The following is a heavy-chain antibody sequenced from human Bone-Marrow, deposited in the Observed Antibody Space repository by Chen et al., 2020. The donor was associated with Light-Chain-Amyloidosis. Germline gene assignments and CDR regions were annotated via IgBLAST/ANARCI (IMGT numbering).Heavy chain of an antibody. CDR1: GGTFNSYG. CDR2: IIPMFGRA. Sequence: QVQLVQSGAEVKKPGSSVKVPCRASGGTFNSYGVSWIRQAPGQGLEWMGWIIPMFGRAHYAQKFQGRVTMTADESTNTAYMELSRLGSEDTAVYYCARDETPIFGVVTYNWFDPWGQGTLVTVSS. J-gene: IGHJ5*02. D-gene: IGHD3-3*01. CDR3: ARDETPIFGVVTYNWFDP. V-gene: IGHV1-69*01.